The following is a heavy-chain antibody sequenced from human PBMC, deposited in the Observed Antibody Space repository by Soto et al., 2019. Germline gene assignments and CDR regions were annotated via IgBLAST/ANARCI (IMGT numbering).Heavy chain of an antibody. CDR2: IRGSDYST. Sequence: EVQLLESGGGLVQPGGSLRLSCAASGFIFSSYAMSWVRQAPGKGLEWVSTIRGSDYSTYYVDSVKGRFSISRDNSRSTLYLQMNSLRGEDTAVYYCGKYSDSSGDYYYGMDVWGQGTTVIVSS. CDR1: GFIFSSYA. J-gene: IGHJ6*02. D-gene: IGHD6-6*01. V-gene: IGHV3-23*01. CDR3: GKYSDSSGDYYYGMDV.